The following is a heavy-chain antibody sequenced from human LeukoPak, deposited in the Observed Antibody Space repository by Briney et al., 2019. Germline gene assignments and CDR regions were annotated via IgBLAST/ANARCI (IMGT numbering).Heavy chain of an antibody. CDR1: GYTFTSYG. D-gene: IGHD6-19*01. Sequence: GASVKVSCKASGYTFTSYGISWVRQAPGQGLEWMGWISAYNGNTNYAQKLQGRVTMTTDTSTSTAYMELRSLRSDDTAVYYCARADGGWYAGYYYCYRDVWGKGTTVTISS. CDR2: ISAYNGNT. J-gene: IGHJ6*03. CDR3: ARADGGWYAGYYYCYRDV. V-gene: IGHV1-18*01.